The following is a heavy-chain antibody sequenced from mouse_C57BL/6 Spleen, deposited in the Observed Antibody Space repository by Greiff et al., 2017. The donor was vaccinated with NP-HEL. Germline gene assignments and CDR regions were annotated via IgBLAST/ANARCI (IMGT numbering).Heavy chain of an antibody. J-gene: IGHJ2*01. CDR2: IYPGDGDT. D-gene: IGHD2-2*01. CDR1: GYAFSSSW. CDR3: ARRVYGYDYFDY. Sequence: QVQLQQSGPELVKPGASVKISCKASGYAFSSSWMNWVKQRPGKGLEWIGRIYPGDGDTNYNGKFKGKATLTADKSSSTAYMQLSSLTSEDSAVYFCARRVYGYDYFDYWGQGTTLTVSS. V-gene: IGHV1-82*01.